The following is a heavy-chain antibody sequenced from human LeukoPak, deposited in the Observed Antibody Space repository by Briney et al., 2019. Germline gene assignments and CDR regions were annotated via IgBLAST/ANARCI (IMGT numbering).Heavy chain of an antibody. CDR2: ICSSGST. J-gene: IGHJ5*02. D-gene: IGHD3-10*01. CDR1: GGSIKRYY. V-gene: IGHV4-4*07. CDR3: ARDRGSDGSDQLDP. Sequence: PSETLSLTCTVSGGSIKRYYWSWIRQPPGKGLEWTGRICSSGSTIYNPSLKSRVTMSLDMSNNQFSLKLTSVTAADTAIYYCARDRGSDGSDQLDPWGQGILVTVSS.